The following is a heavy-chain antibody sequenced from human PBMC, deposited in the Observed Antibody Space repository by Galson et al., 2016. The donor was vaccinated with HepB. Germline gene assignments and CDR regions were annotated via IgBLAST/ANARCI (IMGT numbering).Heavy chain of an antibody. CDR3: ARAPRWAPFFDNGSYSSFVAKNPSSARAWYFDL. Sequence: SETLSLTCGVSGGSISSSNWRTWVRQPPGKGLEWIGEIYHSGTTNYSPSLKSRVTISVDKPRNLFSLKLTSVTSADTAVYFCARAPRWAPFFDNGSYSSFVAKNPSSARAWYFDLWGRGTLVTVSS. D-gene: IGHD3-22*01. J-gene: IGHJ2*01. V-gene: IGHV4-4*02. CDR2: IYHSGTT. CDR1: GGSISSSNW.